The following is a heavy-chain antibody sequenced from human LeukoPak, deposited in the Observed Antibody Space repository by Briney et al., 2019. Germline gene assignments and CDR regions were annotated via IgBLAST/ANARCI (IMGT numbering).Heavy chain of an antibody. CDR2: VVGSGSST. V-gene: IGHV3-23*01. CDR1: GFTFSNYA. D-gene: IGHD4-17*01. Sequence: GGSLRLSCAASGFTFSNYAMSWVRQAPGKGLECVSAVVGSGSSTYYADSVTGRFTIARDNSKNTLYLQMNSLRAEDTAVYYCARVGVNYGDSYPFDYWGQGTLVTVSS. CDR3: ARVGVNYGDSYPFDY. J-gene: IGHJ4*02.